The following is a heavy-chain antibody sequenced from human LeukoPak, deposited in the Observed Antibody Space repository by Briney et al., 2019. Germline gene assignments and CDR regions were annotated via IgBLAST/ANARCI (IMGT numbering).Heavy chain of an antibody. CDR3: VKEPTVGGMDV. Sequence: PGGSLRLSCAASGFTFEDYTMHWVRQAPEKGLEWVSLITWDGGSTYYTDSVKGRFTVSRDNSKNSLYLQMNSLRTEDTALYYCVKEPTVGGMDVWGRGTTVTVSS. V-gene: IGHV3-43*01. D-gene: IGHD3-10*01. CDR1: GFTFEDYT. CDR2: ITWDGGST. J-gene: IGHJ6*02.